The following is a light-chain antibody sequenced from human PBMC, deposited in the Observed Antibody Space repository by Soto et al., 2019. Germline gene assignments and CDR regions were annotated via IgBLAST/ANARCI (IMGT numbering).Light chain of an antibody. CDR1: QSISTY. Sequence: DIQMTQSPSSLSASVGDRVTITCRASQSISTYLHWYQQKPGTAPKLLIYATSNLQSGVPSRFSGSGSGTDFTLTINSLQPEDFATYYCQQAYITPWTFGQGTKVEIK. V-gene: IGKV1-39*01. CDR3: QQAYITPWT. CDR2: ATS. J-gene: IGKJ1*01.